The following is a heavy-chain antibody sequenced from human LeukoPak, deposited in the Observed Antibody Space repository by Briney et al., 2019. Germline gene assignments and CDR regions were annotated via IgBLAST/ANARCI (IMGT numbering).Heavy chain of an antibody. D-gene: IGHD6-19*01. Sequence: GESLKISCKGSGYSFTSKWIGWVRQLPGKGLEWMGIIYPGDSDTRYSPSFQGQVTISVDRSISTAYLQWSSLKASDTAMYFCASSRAGTLKVHNWFDPWGQGSLVTVSS. CDR1: GYSFTSKW. CDR3: ASSRAGTLKVHNWFDP. V-gene: IGHV5-51*01. J-gene: IGHJ5*02. CDR2: IYPGDSDT.